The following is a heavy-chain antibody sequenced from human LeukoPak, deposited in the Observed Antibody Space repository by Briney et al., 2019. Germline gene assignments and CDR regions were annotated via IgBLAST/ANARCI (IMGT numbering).Heavy chain of an antibody. CDR2: IRDRGDST. Sequence: TGGSLRLSCAASGFMFSHYGMSWVRQAPGKGLEWVASIRDRGDSTYYAVSVKGRFTISRDNSKNTLDLRMHSLRAEDSAIYYCTKDLSGSDWVADFWGQGTLVTVSS. J-gene: IGHJ4*02. V-gene: IGHV3-23*01. D-gene: IGHD1-26*01. CDR1: GFMFSHYG. CDR3: TKDLSGSDWVADF.